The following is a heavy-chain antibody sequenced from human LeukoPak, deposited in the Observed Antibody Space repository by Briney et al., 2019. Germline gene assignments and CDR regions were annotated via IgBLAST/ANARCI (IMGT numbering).Heavy chain of an antibody. J-gene: IGHJ5*02. Sequence: PSETLSLTCTVSGGSISGYYWSWIRQRPGKGLEWNAYVYNSEYTNYNPSLKSRASISVDTSKNLCSLRLTSVTAADTAVYYCARHAIYSGGYSFWFDPWGLGTLVTVS. CDR2: VYNSEYT. D-gene: IGHD1-26*01. V-gene: IGHV4-59*08. CDR3: ARHAIYSGGYSFWFDP. CDR1: GGSISGYY.